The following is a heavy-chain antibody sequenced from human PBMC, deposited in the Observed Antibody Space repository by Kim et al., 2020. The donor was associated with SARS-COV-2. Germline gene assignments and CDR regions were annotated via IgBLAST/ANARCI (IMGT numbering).Heavy chain of an antibody. Sequence: GESLKISCKGSGYSFTSYWIGWVRQMPGKGLEWMGIIYPGDSDTRYSPSFQGQITISADKSISTAYLQWSSLKASDTAMYYCARPTDGDYGWDAFDIWGQGKMVTVSS. CDR3: ARPTDGDYGWDAFDI. CDR1: GYSFTSYW. D-gene: IGHD4-17*01. V-gene: IGHV5-51*01. J-gene: IGHJ3*02. CDR2: IYPGDSDT.